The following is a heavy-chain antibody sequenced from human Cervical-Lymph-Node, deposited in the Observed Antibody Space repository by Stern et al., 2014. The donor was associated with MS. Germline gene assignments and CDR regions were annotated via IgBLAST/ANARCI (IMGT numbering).Heavy chain of an antibody. CDR1: GFTFSGAV. V-gene: IGHV3-73*01. J-gene: IGHJ5*02. CDR3: TRTARGCSTTSCLDP. CDR2: IRSKAKSPAT. D-gene: IGHD2-2*01. Sequence: EVQLLESGGGLVQPGGSLKLSCAASGFTFSGAVLHWVRQASGQGLGWIGRIRSKAKSPATTYAASVEGRFTISRDDSKNTAYLQMNSLKTDDTAVYYCTRTARGCSTTSCLDPWGQGTLVIVS.